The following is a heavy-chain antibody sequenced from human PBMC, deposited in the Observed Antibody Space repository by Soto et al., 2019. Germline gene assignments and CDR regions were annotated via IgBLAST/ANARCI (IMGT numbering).Heavy chain of an antibody. Sequence: QVQLEESGGGLVKPGGSLRLSCAASGFTFSAVYMSWIRQAPNKGLEYISYISSSGTSANYADSVKGRFTISRDNAKNPLYLTMNSLRAEDTAVYYCASDRGAVTGQYFDYWGQGALVTVSS. CDR1: GFTFSAVY. J-gene: IGHJ4*02. CDR2: ISSSGTSA. D-gene: IGHD6-19*01. V-gene: IGHV3-11*05. CDR3: ASDRGAVTGQYFDY.